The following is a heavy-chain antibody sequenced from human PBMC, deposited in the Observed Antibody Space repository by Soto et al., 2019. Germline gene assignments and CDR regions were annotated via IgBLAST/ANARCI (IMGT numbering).Heavy chain of an antibody. CDR2: IIPIFGTA. CDR1: GGTFSSYA. D-gene: IGHD6-13*01. Sequence: SVKVSCKASGGTFSSYAISWVRQAPGQGLEWMGGIIPIFGTANYAQKFQGRVTITADESTSTAYMELSSLRSEDTAVYYCAAAGSLIYYYYGMDVWGQGTTVTVSS. V-gene: IGHV1-69*13. J-gene: IGHJ6*02. CDR3: AAAGSLIYYYYGMDV.